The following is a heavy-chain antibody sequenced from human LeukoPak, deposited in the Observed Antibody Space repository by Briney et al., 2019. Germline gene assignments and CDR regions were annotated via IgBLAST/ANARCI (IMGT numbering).Heavy chain of an antibody. CDR2: ISSSGSTI. Sequence: GGSLRLSCAASGFTFSSYEMNWVRQAPAKGPEWVSYISSSGSTIYYADSVKGRFTISRDNAKNSLYLQMNSLRAEDTAVYYCARDPRRRWYFDLWGRGTLSLSPQ. CDR3: ARDPRRRWYFDL. V-gene: IGHV3-48*03. J-gene: IGHJ2*01. CDR1: GFTFSSYE.